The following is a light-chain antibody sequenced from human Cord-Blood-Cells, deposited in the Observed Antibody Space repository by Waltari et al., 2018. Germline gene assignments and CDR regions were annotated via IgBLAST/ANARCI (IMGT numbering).Light chain of an antibody. J-gene: IGLJ3*02. CDR3: AAWDDSLSGWV. Sequence: QSVLTQPPSASGTPGQRVTIPCSGSSSNIGSNYVYWYQQLPGTAPKLLIYRNNRRPSGVHDRCSGSKSGTSASLAISGLRSEDEADYYCAAWDDSLSGWVFGGGTKLTVL. V-gene: IGLV1-47*01. CDR1: SSNIGSNY. CDR2: RNN.